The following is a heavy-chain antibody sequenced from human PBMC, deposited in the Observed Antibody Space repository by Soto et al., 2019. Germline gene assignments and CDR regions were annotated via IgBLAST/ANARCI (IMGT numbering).Heavy chain of an antibody. V-gene: IGHV6-1*01. D-gene: IGHD2-2*02. CDR1: GDSVSSNSAA. J-gene: IGHJ6*02. Sequence: PSQTLSLTCAISGDSVSSNSAAWNWIRQSPSRGLEWLGRTYYRSKWYNDYAVSVKSRITINPDTSKNQFSLQLNSVTPEDTAVYYCARDFKDIVVVPAAIYYYYYGMDVWGQGTTVTVSS. CDR2: TYYRSKWYN. CDR3: ARDFKDIVVVPAAIYYYYYGMDV.